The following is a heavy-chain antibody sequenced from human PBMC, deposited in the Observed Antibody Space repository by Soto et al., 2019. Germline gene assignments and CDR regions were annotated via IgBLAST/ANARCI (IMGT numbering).Heavy chain of an antibody. V-gene: IGHV1-18*04. CDR1: GYTFTTYG. J-gene: IGHJ4*02. Sequence: ASVKVSCKASGYTFTTYGFSWVRQAPGQGLECVGWISASNGNTHYSQKFQGRVTITTDTSTSTAYMELRSLTSGDTAVYYCASEPIYYNDGSGYYPLGYWGQGTLVTVSS. CDR3: ASEPIYYNDGSGYYPLGY. CDR2: ISASNGNT. D-gene: IGHD3-22*01.